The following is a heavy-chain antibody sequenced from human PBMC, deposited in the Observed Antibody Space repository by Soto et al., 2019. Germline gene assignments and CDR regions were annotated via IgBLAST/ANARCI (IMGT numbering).Heavy chain of an antibody. CDR3: ARAVTQYFNS. CDR2: MSGSGGHI. CDR1: GFSFNFYV. J-gene: IGHJ4*02. V-gene: IGHV3-23*01. D-gene: IGHD4-4*01. Sequence: GGSLRLSCAASGFSFNFYVMTWVRQAPGKGLEWVSGMSGSGGHIYYADSVKGRFTVSRDNSNSTLYLQMNSLRAEDTAVYYCARAVTQYFNSWGQGSLVTVSS.